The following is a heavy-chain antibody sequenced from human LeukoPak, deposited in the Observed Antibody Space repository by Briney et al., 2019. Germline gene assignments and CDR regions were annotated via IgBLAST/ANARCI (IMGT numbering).Heavy chain of an antibody. V-gene: IGHV3-23*01. D-gene: IGHD3-22*01. CDR1: GFTFSSYA. J-gene: IGHJ4*02. Sequence: GGSLRLSCATSGFTFSSYAMSWVRQAPGKGLEWVSAISGSGGSTYYADSVKGRFTISRDNSKNTLYLQMNSLRAEDTAVYYCAKSSDYYDSSGYFDYWGQGTLVTVSS. CDR3: AKSSDYYDSSGYFDY. CDR2: ISGSGGST.